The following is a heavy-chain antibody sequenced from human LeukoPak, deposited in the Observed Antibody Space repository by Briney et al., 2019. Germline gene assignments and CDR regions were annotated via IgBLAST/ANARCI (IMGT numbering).Heavy chain of an antibody. Sequence: GASVKVSCKASGGTFSSYAISWVRQAPGQGLEWMGRIIPILGIANYAQKFQGRVTITADKSTSTAYMELSSLRSEDTAVYFCARSTGYLTFDYWGQGTLVTVSS. J-gene: IGHJ4*02. CDR3: ARSTGYLTFDY. CDR2: IIPILGIA. CDR1: GGTFSSYA. V-gene: IGHV1-69*04. D-gene: IGHD2-2*01.